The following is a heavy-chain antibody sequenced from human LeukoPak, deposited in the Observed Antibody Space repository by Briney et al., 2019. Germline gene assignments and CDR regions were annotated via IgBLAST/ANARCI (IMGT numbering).Heavy chain of an antibody. CDR3: ARGGGKTTVTRTDY. J-gene: IGHJ4*02. D-gene: IGHD4-17*01. Sequence: PGGSLRLSCAASGFTFSSYSMNWVRQAPGKGLEWDSSISSSSSYIYYADSVKGRFTISRDNAKNSLYLQMNSLRAEDTAVYYCARGGGKTTVTRTDYWGQGTLVTVSS. V-gene: IGHV3-21*01. CDR2: ISSSSSYI. CDR1: GFTFSSYS.